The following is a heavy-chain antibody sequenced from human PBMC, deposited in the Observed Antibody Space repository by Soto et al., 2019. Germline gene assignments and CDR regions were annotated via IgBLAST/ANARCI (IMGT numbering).Heavy chain of an antibody. D-gene: IGHD2-15*01. V-gene: IGHV3-23*01. Sequence: EVQLLESGGGLVQPGGSLRLPWEASGSPFTSNAMGWVPQAPGKGLEWVSAISGSGGRTYYADSVKGRLTISRDNSKNTLYLQMNSLRAEDTAVYYCAKCTAAITLRAFDIWGQGTMVTVSS. CDR1: GSPFTSNA. CDR2: ISGSGGRT. CDR3: AKCTAAITLRAFDI. J-gene: IGHJ3*02.